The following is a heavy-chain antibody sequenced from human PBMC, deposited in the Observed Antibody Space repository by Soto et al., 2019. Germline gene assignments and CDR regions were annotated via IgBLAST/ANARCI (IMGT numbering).Heavy chain of an antibody. J-gene: IGHJ6*02. CDR3: ARLSVIGGYDFWSGVPSDGMDV. Sequence: GASVKVSCKASGYTFTSYGISWVRQAPGQGLEWMGWISAYNGNTNYAQKLQGRVTMTTDTSTSTAYMELRSLRSDDTAVYYCARLSVIGGYDFWSGVPSDGMDVWGQGTTVTVSS. V-gene: IGHV1-18*01. D-gene: IGHD3-3*01. CDR1: GYTFTSYG. CDR2: ISAYNGNT.